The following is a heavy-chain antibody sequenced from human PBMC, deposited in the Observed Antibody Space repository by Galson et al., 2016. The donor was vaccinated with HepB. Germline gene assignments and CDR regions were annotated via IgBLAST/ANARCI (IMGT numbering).Heavy chain of an antibody. CDR2: FDPEDGET. J-gene: IGHJ4*02. V-gene: IGHV1-24*01. Sequence: SVKVSCKVSGYTLTELSMHWVRQAPGKGLEWMGGFDPEDGETIYAQKFQGRVTMTADTSTDTAYMELSSLRSEDTAVYYCARGPVSFDYWGQGTLVTVSS. CDR1: GYTLTELS. CDR3: ARGPVSFDY.